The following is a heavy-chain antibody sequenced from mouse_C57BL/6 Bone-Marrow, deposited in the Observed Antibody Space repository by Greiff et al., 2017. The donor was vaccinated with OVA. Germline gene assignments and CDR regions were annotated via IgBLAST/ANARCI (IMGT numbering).Heavy chain of an antibody. CDR2: ISSGSSTI. D-gene: IGHD1-1*01. CDR1: GFTFRDYG. V-gene: IGHV5-17*01. J-gene: IGHJ1*03. CDR3: ARRGYDGSRWYLVV. Sequence: EVKLVESGGGLVKPGGSLKLSCAASGFTFRDYGMHWVRQAPEKGLEWVAYISSGSSTIYYADTVKGRFPISRDHAKNTLFMQMTSLRSEDTAMYYCARRGYDGSRWYLVVWCTRTTVTVST.